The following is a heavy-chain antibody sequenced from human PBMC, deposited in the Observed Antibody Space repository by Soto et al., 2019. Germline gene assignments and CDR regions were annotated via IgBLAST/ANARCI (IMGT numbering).Heavy chain of an antibody. CDR1: GGTFSSYA. Sequence: ASVKVSCKASGGTFSSYAISWVRQAPGQGLEWMGGIIPIFGTANYAQKFQGRVTITADESTSTAYMELSSLRSEDTAVYYCARARDSSIAVSYYYYGMDVWGQGTTVTVSS. CDR3: ARARDSSIAVSYYYYGMDV. J-gene: IGHJ6*02. CDR2: IIPIFGTA. D-gene: IGHD6-19*01. V-gene: IGHV1-69*13.